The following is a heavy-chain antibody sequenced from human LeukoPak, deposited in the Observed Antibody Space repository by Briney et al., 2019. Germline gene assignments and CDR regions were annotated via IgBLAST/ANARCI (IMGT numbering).Heavy chain of an antibody. J-gene: IGHJ4*02. Sequence: GGSLRLSCAASGFTFSSYGMNWVRQAPGKGLEWVSSISSSSSYIYYADSVKGRFTISRDNAKNSLYLQMNSLRAEDTAVYYCARTYYYDSSGYYPASYYFDYWGQGTLVTVSS. CDR2: ISSSSSYI. D-gene: IGHD3-22*01. CDR1: GFTFSSYG. V-gene: IGHV3-21*01. CDR3: ARTYYYDSSGYYPASYYFDY.